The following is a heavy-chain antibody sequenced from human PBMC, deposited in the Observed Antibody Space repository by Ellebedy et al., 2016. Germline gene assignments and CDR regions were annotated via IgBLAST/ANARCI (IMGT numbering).Heavy chain of an antibody. CDR3: AKPLPSYDFWSGPFDY. CDR1: GFTFSSYA. D-gene: IGHD3-3*01. J-gene: IGHJ4*02. V-gene: IGHV3-23*01. Sequence: GESLKISXAASGFTFSSYAMSWVRQAPGKGLEWVSAISGSGGSTYYADSVKGRFTISRDNSKNTLYLQMNSLRAEDTAVYYCAKPLPSYDFWSGPFDYWGQGTLVTVSS. CDR2: ISGSGGST.